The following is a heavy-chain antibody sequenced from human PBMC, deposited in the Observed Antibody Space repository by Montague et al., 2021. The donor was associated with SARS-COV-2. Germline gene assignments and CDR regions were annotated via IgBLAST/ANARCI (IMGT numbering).Heavy chain of an antibody. CDR1: GGSISSSSYY. V-gene: IGHV4-39*07. CDR3: AGKSITMVQGVIMGAFDI. J-gene: IGHJ3*02. D-gene: IGHD3-10*01. Sequence: SETLSLTCTVSGGSISSSSYYWGWIRQPPGKGLEWIGGIYYSGGTYYNPSLKSRVTISVDTSKNQFSLKLSSVTAADTAVYYCAGKSITMVQGVIMGAFDIWGQGTMVTVSS. CDR2: IYYSGGT.